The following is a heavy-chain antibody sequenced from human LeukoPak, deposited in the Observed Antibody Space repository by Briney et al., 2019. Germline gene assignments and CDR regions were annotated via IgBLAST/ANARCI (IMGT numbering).Heavy chain of an antibody. CDR2: IYYSGST. CDR1: GGSISSSSYY. CDR3: ASQGRKNYDSSGYYYAS. Sequence: SETLSLTCTVSGGSISSSSYYWGWIRQPPGTGLEWVGSIYYSGSTYYNPSLKSRVTISVDTSKNQFSLKLSSVTAADTAVYYCASQGRKNYDSSGYYYASWGQGTLVTVSS. V-gene: IGHV4-39*01. J-gene: IGHJ4*02. D-gene: IGHD3-22*01.